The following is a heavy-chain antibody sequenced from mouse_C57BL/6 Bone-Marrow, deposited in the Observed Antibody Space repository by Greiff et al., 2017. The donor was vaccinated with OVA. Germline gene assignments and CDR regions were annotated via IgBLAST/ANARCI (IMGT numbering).Heavy chain of an antibody. J-gene: IGHJ2*01. CDR2: INPSSGYT. CDR3: ASDFSQLGRECCDY. CDR1: GYTFTSYW. Sequence: VQLQQSGAELAKPGASVKLSCKASGYTFTSYWMYWVKQRPGQGLEWIGYINPSSGYTKYNQKFKDKATLTADKASSPAYMQLSSLTYEDSAVSDCASDFSQLGRECCDYWGQGTTLTVSS. D-gene: IGHD4-1*02. V-gene: IGHV1-7*01.